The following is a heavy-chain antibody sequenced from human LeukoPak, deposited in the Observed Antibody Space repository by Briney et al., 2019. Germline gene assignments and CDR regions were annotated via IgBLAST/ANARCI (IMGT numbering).Heavy chain of an antibody. CDR2: IYTSGST. J-gene: IGHJ6*03. Sequence: SETLSLTCTVSGGSISSYYWSWIRQPAGKGLEWIGRIYTSGSTNYNPSLKSRVTMSVDTSKNQFSLKLSSVTAADTAVYYCARCLGRGSGSYNYYYYMDVWGKGTTVTISS. CDR1: GGSISSYY. V-gene: IGHV4-4*07. D-gene: IGHD3-10*01. CDR3: ARCLGRGSGSYNYYYYMDV.